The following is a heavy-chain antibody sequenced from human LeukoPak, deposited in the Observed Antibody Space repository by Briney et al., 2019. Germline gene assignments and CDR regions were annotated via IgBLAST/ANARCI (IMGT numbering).Heavy chain of an antibody. CDR3: ASYDFWSGLPVSSY. V-gene: IGHV1-2*02. Sequence: ASVKVSCKASGYTFTGYYMHWVRQAPGQGLEWMGWINPNSGGTNYAQKFQGRVTMTRDTSISTAYMELSRLRSDDMAVYYCASYDFWSGLPVSSYWGQGTLVTVSS. CDR1: GYTFTGYY. CDR2: INPNSGGT. D-gene: IGHD3-3*01. J-gene: IGHJ4*02.